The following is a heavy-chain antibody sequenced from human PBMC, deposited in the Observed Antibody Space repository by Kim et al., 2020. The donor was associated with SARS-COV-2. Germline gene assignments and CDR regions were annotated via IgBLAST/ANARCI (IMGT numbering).Heavy chain of an antibody. Sequence: GGSLRLSCAASGFTFSSYEMIWVRQAPGKGLEWVSYISGGGSITYYVDSVKGRFTISSDNAKNSLYLQMNSLRAEDTAVYYCARPYSGSYLGEVGYWGQG. CDR2: ISGGGSIT. V-gene: IGHV3-48*03. D-gene: IGHD1-26*01. CDR3: ARPYSGSYLGEVGY. CDR1: GFTFSSYE. J-gene: IGHJ4*02.